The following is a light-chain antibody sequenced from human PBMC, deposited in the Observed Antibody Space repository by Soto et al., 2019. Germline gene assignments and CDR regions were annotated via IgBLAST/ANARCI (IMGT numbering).Light chain of an antibody. CDR3: QQIPTYPWT. J-gene: IGKJ1*01. V-gene: IGKV1-9*01. CDR1: QGVSNY. CDR2: TAS. Sequence: DIQLTQSPSFLSASVGDRVTITCRASQGVSNYLAWYQQKPGKAPKLLIHTASTLQTGVPSRFGGSGSGTEFTLTISSLQPEDFATYYCQQIPTYPWTFGQGTKVEIK.